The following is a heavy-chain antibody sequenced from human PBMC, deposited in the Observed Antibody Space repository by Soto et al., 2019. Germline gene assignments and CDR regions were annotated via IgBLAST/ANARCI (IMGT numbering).Heavy chain of an antibody. V-gene: IGHV5-51*01. D-gene: IGHD3-22*01. CDR3: ARRKIYYDSRSDAFDI. Sequence: PGESLKISCKGSGYSFTRYWIGWVRQMPGKGLEWMGIIYPGDSDTRYSPSFQDQVTISADKSISTAYLQWSSLKASDTAVYYCARRKIYYDSRSDAFDIWGQGTMVTVSS. CDR1: GYSFTRYW. CDR2: IYPGDSDT. J-gene: IGHJ3*02.